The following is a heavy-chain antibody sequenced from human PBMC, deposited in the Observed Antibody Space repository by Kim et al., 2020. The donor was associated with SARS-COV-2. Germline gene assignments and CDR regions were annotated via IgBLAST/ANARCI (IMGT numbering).Heavy chain of an antibody. CDR1: GFTFSSYG. CDR2: ISYDGSNK. V-gene: IGHV3-30*18. J-gene: IGHJ4*02. Sequence: GGSLRLSCAASGFTFSSYGMHWVRQAPGKGLEWVAVISYDGSNKYYADSVKGRFTISRDNSKNTLYLQMNSLRAEDTAVYYCAKDHSDYGAFDYWGQGTLVTVSS. D-gene: IGHD4-17*01. CDR3: AKDHSDYGAFDY.